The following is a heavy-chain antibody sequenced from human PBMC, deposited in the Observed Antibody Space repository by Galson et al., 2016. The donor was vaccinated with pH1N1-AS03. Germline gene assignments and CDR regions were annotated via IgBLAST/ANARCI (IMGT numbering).Heavy chain of an antibody. D-gene: IGHD3-22*01. J-gene: IGHJ4*02. CDR3: ARWSYYFDSSGYFGYLDY. Sequence: SLRLSCAGSGFTSSSHAMSWVRQAPGKGLEWVSGISGSGGSTFYADSVKGRFTTSRDNSKNPVFLQMNRLRAEDTAVYYCARWSYYFDSSGYFGYLDYWGQGTLVTVSS. CDR2: ISGSGGST. V-gene: IGHV3-23*01. CDR1: GFTSSSHA.